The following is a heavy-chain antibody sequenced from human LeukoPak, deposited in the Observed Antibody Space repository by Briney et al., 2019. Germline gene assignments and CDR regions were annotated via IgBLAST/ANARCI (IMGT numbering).Heavy chain of an antibody. CDR2: ISWNSGSI. D-gene: IGHD3-3*01. V-gene: IGHV3-9*01. J-gene: IGHJ4*02. Sequence: WIRQPPGKGLEWVSGISWNSGSIGYADSVKGRFTISRDNAKNSLYLQMNSLRAEDTALYYCAKESGFQYYFDYWGQGTLVTVSS. CDR3: AKESGFQYYFDY.